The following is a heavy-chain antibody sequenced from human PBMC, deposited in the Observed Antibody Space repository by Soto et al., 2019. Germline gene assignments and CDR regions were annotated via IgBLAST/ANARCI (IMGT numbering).Heavy chain of an antibody. Sequence: EVQLLESGGGLVQPGGSLRLSCAASGFTFSSYAMSWVRQAPGKGLEWVSAISGGGGKAYYADSGKGRFTISRDNSQNTLYLQMNSLRAEDTAVYYCAKCITGSWFYYYYYMDVWGEGTTVTFSS. CDR2: ISGGGGKA. CDR1: GFTFSSYA. D-gene: IGHD6-13*01. V-gene: IGHV3-23*01. J-gene: IGHJ6*03. CDR3: AKCITGSWFYYYYYMDV.